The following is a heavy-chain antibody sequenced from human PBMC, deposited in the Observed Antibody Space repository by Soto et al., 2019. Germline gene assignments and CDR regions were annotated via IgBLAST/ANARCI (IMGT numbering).Heavy chain of an antibody. CDR1: GFTFSSYG. CDR2: IWYDGSNK. D-gene: IGHD6-13*01. CDR3: ARLGIAAAGKVY. J-gene: IGHJ4*02. Sequence: VQLVESGGGVVQPGRSLRLSCAASGFTFSSYGMHWVRQAPGKGLEWVAVIWYDGSNKYYADSVKGRFTISRDNSKNTLYLQMNSLRAEDTAVYYCARLGIAAAGKVYWGQGTLVTVSS. V-gene: IGHV3-33*01.